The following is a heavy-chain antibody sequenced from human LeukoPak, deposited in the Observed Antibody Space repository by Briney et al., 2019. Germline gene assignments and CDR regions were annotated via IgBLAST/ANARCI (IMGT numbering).Heavy chain of an antibody. CDR3: AREGYDYWSGFQNWFDP. D-gene: IGHD3-3*01. V-gene: IGHV3-33*01. CDR1: GFTLSSYG. CDR2: IWYDGSNK. J-gene: IGHJ5*02. Sequence: GGSLRLSCAASGFTLSSYGMHWVRQAPGKGLEWVAVIWYDGSNKYYADSVKGRFTISRDNSKNTLHLQMNSLRAEDTAVYYCAREGYDYWSGFQNWFDPWGQGTLVTVSS.